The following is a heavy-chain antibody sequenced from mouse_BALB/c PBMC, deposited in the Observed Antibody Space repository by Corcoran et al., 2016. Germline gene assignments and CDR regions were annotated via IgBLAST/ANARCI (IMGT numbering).Heavy chain of an antibody. J-gene: IGHJ2*01. D-gene: IGHD2-1*01. CDR3: AYDNYYFDY. CDR1: GYTFTNYG. V-gene: IGHV9-3-1*01. Sequence: QIQLVQSGPELKKPGETVKSSCKTSGYTFTNYGMNWVKQAPGKGLKWMGWINTYTGEPTYADDFKGRFAFSLETSASTAYLQINNLKNEDTATYFCAYDNYYFDYWGQGTTLTVSS. CDR2: INTYTGEP.